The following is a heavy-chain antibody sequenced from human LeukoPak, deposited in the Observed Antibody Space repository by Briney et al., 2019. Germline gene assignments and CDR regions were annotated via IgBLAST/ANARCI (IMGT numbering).Heavy chain of an antibody. D-gene: IGHD1-1*01. CDR2: IYSGGST. J-gene: IGHJ4*02. CDR1: GFTVSSNY. Sequence: GGSLRLSCAASGFTVSSNYMSWVRQAPGKGLEWVSVIYSGGSTYYADSVKGRFTISRDNSKNTLCLQMNSLRAEDTAVYYCAKGGTNWSRAYSDYWGQGTLVTVSS. CDR3: AKGGTNWSRAYSDY. V-gene: IGHV3-53*01.